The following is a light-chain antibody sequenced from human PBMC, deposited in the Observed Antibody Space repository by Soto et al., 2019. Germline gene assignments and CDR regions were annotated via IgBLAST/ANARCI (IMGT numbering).Light chain of an antibody. Sequence: QSVLTQPPSVSAAPGQKVTISCSGSSSNIGNNYVSWSQQLPGTAPKLLIYDNNKRPSGIPDRFSGSKSGTSATLGITGLQTGDEADYFCGTWDSSLSAGIFGTGTKVTVL. CDR3: GTWDSSLSAGI. CDR1: SSNIGNNY. CDR2: DNN. J-gene: IGLJ1*01. V-gene: IGLV1-51*01.